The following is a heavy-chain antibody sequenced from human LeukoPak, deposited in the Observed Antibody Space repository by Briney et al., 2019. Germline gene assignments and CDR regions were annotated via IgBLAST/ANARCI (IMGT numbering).Heavy chain of an antibody. CDR3: ARGRDRSKTGDL. CDR2: IHPSGIF. J-gene: IGHJ5*02. V-gene: IGHV4-34*01. CDR1: GGSCDDYY. D-gene: IGHD5-24*01. Sequence: PSETLSLTCAVYGGSCDDYYCSWIRQPPGKGLEWIGEIHPSGIFYYNSSLVSRVTISIDTSKTQFSLRLTSVTAADTAFYYCARGRDRSKTGDLRGQGSLVTVSS.